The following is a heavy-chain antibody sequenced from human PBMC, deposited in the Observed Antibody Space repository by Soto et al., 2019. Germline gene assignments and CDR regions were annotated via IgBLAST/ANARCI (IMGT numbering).Heavy chain of an antibody. CDR2: MKSKTDGGTT. V-gene: IGHV3-15*01. CDR1: GFSFDNAW. J-gene: IGHJ4*02. Sequence: EVQLVESGGDLVEPGGSLTLSCTTSGFSFDNAWMTWIRQAPGKGLEWFGRMKSKTDGGTTDYASPVEGRFTISRDDSNNIFFLHMNSLNIEDTGMYYCTTDLHWRYGALGYWGQGTLVIVSS. D-gene: IGHD4-17*01. CDR3: TTDLHWRYGALGY.